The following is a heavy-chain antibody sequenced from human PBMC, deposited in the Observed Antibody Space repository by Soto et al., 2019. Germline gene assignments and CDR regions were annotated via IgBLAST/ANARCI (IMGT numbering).Heavy chain of an antibody. CDR2: IWYDGSSK. CDR1: GFIFSASR. CDR3: AREFDYRGSWGHFDY. V-gene: IGHV3-33*01. Sequence: QVQLVESGGGVVQPGKSLRLSCAASGFIFSASRMHWVRQAPGKGLEWVAVIWYDGSSKDYADSVKGRFTISRDNSKNTLYLLMNSLRAEDTAVYYCAREFDYRGSWGHFDYWGQGTLVTVSS. J-gene: IGHJ4*02. D-gene: IGHD6-13*01.